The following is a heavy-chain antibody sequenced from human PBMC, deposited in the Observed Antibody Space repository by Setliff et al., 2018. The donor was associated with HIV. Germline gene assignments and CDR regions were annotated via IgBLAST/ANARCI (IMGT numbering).Heavy chain of an antibody. CDR1: RFTFSTYA. V-gene: IGHV3-30*10. J-gene: IGHJ4*02. CDR3: ARESYDYGDYVGSSSFDY. CDR2: ISYDGSNK. D-gene: IGHD4-17*01. Sequence: LRLSCAASRFTFSTYAMHWVRQAPGKGLEWVAIISYDGSNKYYTDSVEGRFTISRDNSKNTLYLQMNSLRAEDTAVYYCARESYDYGDYVGSSSFDYWGQGTLVTVSS.